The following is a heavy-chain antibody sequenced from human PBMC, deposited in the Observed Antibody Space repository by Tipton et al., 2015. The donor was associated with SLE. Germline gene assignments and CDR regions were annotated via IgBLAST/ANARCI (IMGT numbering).Heavy chain of an antibody. CDR3: TRQGRGGAASSDP. V-gene: IGHV4-59*08. Sequence: TLSLTCTVSGGSINNYYWSWIRLPPGRGLEWIGYIYYSGSTNYNPSLKSRGTISVHTSKNQYSLKLSSVSAADTAVYYRTRQGRGGAASSDPWSQGTLVTVTS. CDR1: GGSINNYY. J-gene: IGHJ5*02. CDR2: IYYSGST. D-gene: IGHD3-10*01.